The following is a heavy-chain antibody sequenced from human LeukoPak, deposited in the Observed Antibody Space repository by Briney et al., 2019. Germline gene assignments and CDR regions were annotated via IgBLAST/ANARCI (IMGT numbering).Heavy chain of an antibody. D-gene: IGHD3-22*01. CDR1: GFTFSSYS. CDR3: ARERYYYDSSGFDY. Sequence: GGSLRLSCAASGFTFSSYSMNWVRQAPGKRLEWVPSISSSSSYIYYADSVKGRFTISRDNAKNSLYLQMNSLRAEDTAVYYCARERYYYDSSGFDYWGQGTLVTVSS. CDR2: ISSSSSYI. J-gene: IGHJ4*02. V-gene: IGHV3-21*01.